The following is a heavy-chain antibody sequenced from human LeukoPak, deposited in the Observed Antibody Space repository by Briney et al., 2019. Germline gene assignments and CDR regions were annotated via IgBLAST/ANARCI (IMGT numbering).Heavy chain of an antibody. D-gene: IGHD1-26*01. V-gene: IGHV3-30-3*01. J-gene: IGHJ4*02. CDR2: ISYDGTKK. Sequence: PGGSLRLSCAASGFTFSSYAMHWVRQAPGKGLEWVALISYDGTKKYYADSVKGRFTISRDNSKNTLYLQMNSLRAEDTAEYYCARKVGATYFDYWGQGTLVTVSS. CDR3: ARKVGATYFDY. CDR1: GFTFSSYA.